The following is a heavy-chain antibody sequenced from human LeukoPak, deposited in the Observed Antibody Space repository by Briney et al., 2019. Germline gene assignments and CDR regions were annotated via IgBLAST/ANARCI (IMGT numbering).Heavy chain of an antibody. J-gene: IGHJ6*02. CDR2: IYSGGST. D-gene: IGHD6-19*01. CDR1: GFTVSSNY. CDR3: AKFILGGSGWYLRSVYYYYGMDV. Sequence: PGGSLRLSCAASGFTVSSNYMSWVRQAPGKGLEWVSVIYSGGSTYYADSVKGRFTISRDNSKNTLYLQMNSLRAEDTAVYYCAKFILGGSGWYLRSVYYYYGMDVWGQGTTVTVSS. V-gene: IGHV3-53*01.